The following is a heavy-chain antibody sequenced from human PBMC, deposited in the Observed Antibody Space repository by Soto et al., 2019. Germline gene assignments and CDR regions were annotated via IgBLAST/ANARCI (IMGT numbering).Heavy chain of an antibody. J-gene: IGHJ6*02. CDR1: GYNFTNYW. Sequence: PGESLKLSCKGSGYNFTNYWIGWVCQMPGKGLEWMGIIYPGASDTRYSPSFQGQVTISVDKSISTAYLQWSSLKASDSAMYYCARRGHLWFGYNYYYAMDVWGQGTTVTVSS. V-gene: IGHV5-51*01. CDR2: IYPGASDT. D-gene: IGHD5-18*01. CDR3: ARRGHLWFGYNYYYAMDV.